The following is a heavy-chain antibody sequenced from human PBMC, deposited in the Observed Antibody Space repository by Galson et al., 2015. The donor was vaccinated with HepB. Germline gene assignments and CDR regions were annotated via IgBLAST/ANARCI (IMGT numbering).Heavy chain of an antibody. Sequence: SYIYYADSVKGRFTISRDNAKNSLYLQMNSLRAEDTAVYYCARGVLSYSSGWYRSDYYYYGMDVWGQGTTVTVSS. CDR2: SYI. J-gene: IGHJ6*02. CDR3: ARGVLSYSSGWYRSDYYYYGMDV. D-gene: IGHD6-19*01. V-gene: IGHV3-21*01.